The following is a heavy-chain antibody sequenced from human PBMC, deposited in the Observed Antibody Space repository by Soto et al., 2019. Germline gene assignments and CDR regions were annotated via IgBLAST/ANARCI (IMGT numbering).Heavy chain of an antibody. Sequence: EVQLLESGGGLVQPGGSLRLSCAASGFTFSSYAMSWVRQAPGKGLAWVSAISGSGGSTYYADSVKGRFTISRDNFKNTLYLQMNSLRAEDTAVYYCAKEVAAAATVRSGPTQYWYFDLWGRGTLVTVSS. CDR1: GFTFSSYA. J-gene: IGHJ2*01. D-gene: IGHD6-13*01. CDR3: AKEVAAAATVRSGPTQYWYFDL. V-gene: IGHV3-23*01. CDR2: ISGSGGST.